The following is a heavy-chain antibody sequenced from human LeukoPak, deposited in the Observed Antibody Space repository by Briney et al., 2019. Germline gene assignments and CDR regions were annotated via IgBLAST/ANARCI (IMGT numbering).Heavy chain of an antibody. CDR1: GFTFGSFA. Sequence: GGSLRLSCEASGFTFGSFAMSWVRQAPGKGLEWLSGISASGHYIYQADSVKGRFTISRDNSKNPLDIEMNSLRAEDTAVYYCARDGSWGDYQFYFYMDVWGKGTTVTVSS. V-gene: IGHV3-23*01. CDR2: ISASGHYI. J-gene: IGHJ6*03. D-gene: IGHD2-2*01. CDR3: ARDGSWGDYQFYFYMDV.